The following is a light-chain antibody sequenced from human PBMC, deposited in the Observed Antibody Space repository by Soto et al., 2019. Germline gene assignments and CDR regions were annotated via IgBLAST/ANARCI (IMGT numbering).Light chain of an antibody. CDR3: QQTYATPIT. CDR2: GAS. J-gene: IGKJ5*01. V-gene: IGKV1-39*01. CDR1: HPISNY. Sequence: DIPMTQSPSSLSASVGERVTMTCPASHPISNYLNWYQHRPGKAPKLLIYGASTLQSGVPSRFSGSESGTDFTLTITSLQPEDCATYYCQQTYATPITFGQGTRLEIK.